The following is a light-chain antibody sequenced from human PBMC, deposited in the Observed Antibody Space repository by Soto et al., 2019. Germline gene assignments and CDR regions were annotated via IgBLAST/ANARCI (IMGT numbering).Light chain of an antibody. CDR3: SLYTSSSTLGNV. CDR2: DVS. CDR1: SSDVGGYNY. Sequence: QSALTQPASVSGSPGQSITISCTGTSSDVGGYNYVSWYQQHPGKAPKLMIYDVSNRPSGVSNRFSGSKSGNTASLTISGLQAEDEADYYCSLYTSSSTLGNVFGTGTKLTVL. J-gene: IGLJ1*01. V-gene: IGLV2-14*01.